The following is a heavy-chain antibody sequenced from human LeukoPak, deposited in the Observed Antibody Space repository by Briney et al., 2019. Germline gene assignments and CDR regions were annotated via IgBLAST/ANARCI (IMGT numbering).Heavy chain of an antibody. CDR2: IYHSGSI. D-gene: IGHD1-26*01. J-gene: IGHJ4*02. CDR1: GASISSADHW. V-gene: IGHV4-39*01. Sequence: SETLSLTCSVSGASISSADHWWAWIRQSPGMGLERIGSIYHSGSIYYNPSLKSRLTISVETSRNQFSLRLNSLTAAETAVYYCARQIARGLWAFDSWGQGSLVTVTS. CDR3: ARQIARGLWAFDS.